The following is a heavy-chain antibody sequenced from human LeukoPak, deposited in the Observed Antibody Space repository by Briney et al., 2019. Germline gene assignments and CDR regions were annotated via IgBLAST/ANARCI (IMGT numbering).Heavy chain of an antibody. CDR2: IYYSGST. Sequence: SETLSLTCTVSGGSISSYYWSWIRQPPGKGLEWIRYIYYSGSTNYNPSLKSRVTISVDTSKNQFSLKLSSVTAADTAVYYCARRVIQQQQVRDWFDPWGQGTLVTVSS. V-gene: IGHV4-59*01. CDR3: ARRVIQQQQVRDWFDP. CDR1: GGSISSYY. D-gene: IGHD6-13*01. J-gene: IGHJ5*02.